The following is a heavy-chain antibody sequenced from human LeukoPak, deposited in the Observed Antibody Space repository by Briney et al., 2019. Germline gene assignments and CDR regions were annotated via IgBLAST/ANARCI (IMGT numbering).Heavy chain of an antibody. V-gene: IGHV7-4-1*02. J-gene: IGHJ3*02. Sequence: ASVKVSCKASGYTFSSYAMNWVRQAPGQGLEFMGWINTYNGNPTYAQAFTGRFVFSVDTSVSTAYLQISSLKTEDTAVYYCVSMRSDGFDIWGQGTMIIVSS. CDR3: VSMRSDGFDI. CDR1: GYTFSSYA. CDR2: INTYNGNP.